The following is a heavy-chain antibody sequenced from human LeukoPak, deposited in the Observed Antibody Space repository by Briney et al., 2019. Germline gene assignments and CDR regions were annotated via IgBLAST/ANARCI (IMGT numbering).Heavy chain of an antibody. CDR2: INPSGGST. CDR3: ARALTSTELLTVNDY. D-gene: IGHD1-14*01. V-gene: IGHV1-46*01. J-gene: IGHJ4*02. CDR1: GYTFTSYY. Sequence: ASVKVSCKASGYTFTSYYMHWVRQAPGQGLEWMGIINPSGGSTSYAQKFQGRVTMTRDTSTSTVYMELSSLRSEDTAVYYCARALTSTELLTVNDYWGQGTLVTVSS.